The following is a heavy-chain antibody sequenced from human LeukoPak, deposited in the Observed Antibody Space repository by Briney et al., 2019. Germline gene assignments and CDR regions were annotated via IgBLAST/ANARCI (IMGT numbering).Heavy chain of an antibody. CDR2: IYTSGST. CDR1: GGSISSYY. J-gene: IGHJ5*02. D-gene: IGHD3-22*01. Sequence: PSETLSLTCTVSGGSISSYYWSWIRQPAGKGLEWIGRIYTSGSTNYNPSLKSRVTMSVDTSKNQFSLKLSSVTAADTAVYYCAREAHYYDSSGYVNWFDPWGQGTLVTVSS. CDR3: AREAHYYDSSGYVNWFDP. V-gene: IGHV4-4*07.